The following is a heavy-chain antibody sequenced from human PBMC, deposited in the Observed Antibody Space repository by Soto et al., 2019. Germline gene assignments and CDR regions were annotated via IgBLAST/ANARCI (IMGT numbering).Heavy chain of an antibody. V-gene: IGHV4-31*03. D-gene: IGHD3-10*01. CDR3: ARLTSGPVYFDY. J-gene: IGHJ4*02. CDR1: GGSISSGGYY. Sequence: QVQLQESGPGLVKPSQTLSLTCTVSGGSISSGGYYWSWIRQHPGKGLEWIGYIYYRGSTYYNPSPKSRVTISVDTSKNQFSLKLSSVTAADTAVYYCARLTSGPVYFDYWGQGTLVTVSS. CDR2: IYYRGST.